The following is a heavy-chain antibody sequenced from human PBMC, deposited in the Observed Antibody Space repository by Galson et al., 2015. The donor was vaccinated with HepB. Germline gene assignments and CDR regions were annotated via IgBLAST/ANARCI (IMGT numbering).Heavy chain of an antibody. CDR2: ISAGSTTR. V-gene: IGHV3-48*02. CDR1: GFSFSSHS. CDR3: ARNPASYDYYNMDV. D-gene: IGHD6-25*01. Sequence: SLSLSCAASGFSFSSHSMNWVRQAPGKGLEWVSYISAGSTTRYYAASVKGRFTISRDNARNSVSLHMSSLRDEDTAVYYCARNPASYDYYNMDVWGQGTTVTVSS. J-gene: IGHJ6*02.